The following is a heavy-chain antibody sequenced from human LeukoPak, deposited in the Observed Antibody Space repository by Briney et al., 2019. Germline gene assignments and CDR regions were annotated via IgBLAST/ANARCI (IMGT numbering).Heavy chain of an antibody. J-gene: IGHJ4*02. CDR1: GGTFSSYA. CDR3: ARDLGYCSSTSCYHFDY. Sequence: SVKVSCKASGGTFSSYAISWVRQAPGQGLEWMGGIIPIFGTANYAQKLQGRVTMTTDTSTSTAYMELRSLRSDDTAVYYCARDLGYCSSTSCYHFDYWGQGTLVTVSS. V-gene: IGHV1-69*05. D-gene: IGHD2-2*01. CDR2: IIPIFGTA.